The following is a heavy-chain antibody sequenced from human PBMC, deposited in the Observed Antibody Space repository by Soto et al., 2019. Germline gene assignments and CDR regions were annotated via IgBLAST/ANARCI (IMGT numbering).Heavy chain of an antibody. CDR1: SGPTSSHN. Sequence: QVQLKQSGPGLVKASETLSLTCSVSSGPTSSHNWGWIRQTPGRGLEWIGYVYSTGGTSYNPSLNSRVTISADTSTNHISLTLTSVTAADTAVYYCVRQGIGNLHGLVDVWGQGTTVRVSS. J-gene: IGHJ6*02. CDR2: VYSTGGT. V-gene: IGHV4-59*08. D-gene: IGHD1-1*01. CDR3: VRQGIGNLHGLVDV.